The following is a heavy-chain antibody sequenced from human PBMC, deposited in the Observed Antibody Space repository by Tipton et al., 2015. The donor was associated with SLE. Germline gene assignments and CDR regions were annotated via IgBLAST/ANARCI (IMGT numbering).Heavy chain of an antibody. V-gene: IGHV4-31*03. D-gene: IGHD2-2*01. Sequence: TLSLTCTVSGGSVSSGGYYWSWIRQHPGKGLEWIGYIYNTVNTYYNPSPTSRVTISDDTSKNQFSLTLSSVTAADTAIYYCARFGRSAAMDWFDRWGQGTLVTVSS. CDR1: GGSVSSGGYY. CDR2: IYNTVNT. CDR3: ARFGRSAAMDWFDR. J-gene: IGHJ5*02.